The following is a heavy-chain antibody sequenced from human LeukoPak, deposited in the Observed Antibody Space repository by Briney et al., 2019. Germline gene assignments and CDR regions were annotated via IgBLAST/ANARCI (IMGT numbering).Heavy chain of an antibody. CDR1: GFTFTNYA. V-gene: IGHV3-23*01. CDR3: AKDPLDYDSSVPGY. Sequence: GGSLRLSCAASGFTFTNYAMSWVRQAPGKGLEWVSAISGSGGSTYYADSVKGRFTISRDNSKNTLYLQMNSLRAEDTAVYYCAKDPLDYDSSVPGYWGQGTLVTVSS. D-gene: IGHD3-22*01. J-gene: IGHJ4*02. CDR2: ISGSGGST.